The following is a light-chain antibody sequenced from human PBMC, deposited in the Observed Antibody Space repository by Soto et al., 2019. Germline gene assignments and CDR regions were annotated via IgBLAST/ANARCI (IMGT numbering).Light chain of an antibody. CDR1: QTVLSSSNNKNY. CDR3: QQYLSAPLT. J-gene: IGKJ4*01. V-gene: IGKV4-1*01. CDR2: LAS. Sequence: DIVMTQSPESLAVSLGERATINCESSQTVLSSSNNKNYLALLQQKPGQPPKLLIYLASTRESGVPDRFSGSGSGTDFTLTISSLQAEDVAIYYCQQYLSAPLTFGGGTKVEIK.